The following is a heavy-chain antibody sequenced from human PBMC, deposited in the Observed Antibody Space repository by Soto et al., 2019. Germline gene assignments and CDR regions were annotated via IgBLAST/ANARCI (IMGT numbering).Heavy chain of an antibody. CDR1: GYSISSGYY. J-gene: IGHJ4*02. Sequence: LSLTCAVSGYSISSGYYWGWIRQPPGKGLEWIGSIYHSGSTYYNPSLKSRVTISVDTSKNQFSLKLSSVTAADTAVYYCARDQGELDYWGQGTLVTVSS. D-gene: IGHD1-26*01. CDR3: ARDQGELDY. V-gene: IGHV4-38-2*02. CDR2: IYHSGST.